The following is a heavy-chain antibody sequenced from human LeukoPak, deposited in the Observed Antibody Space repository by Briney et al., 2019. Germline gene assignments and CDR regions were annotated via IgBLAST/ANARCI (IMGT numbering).Heavy chain of an antibody. CDR3: ASGLRDGYNSSDY. Sequence: GGSLRLSCAASGFTFSSYSMNWVRQAPGKGLEWVSSISSSSSSYIYYADSVKGRFTISRDNAKNSLYLQMNSLRAEDTAVYYCASGLRDGYNSSDYWGQGTLVTVSS. D-gene: IGHD5-24*01. J-gene: IGHJ4*02. V-gene: IGHV3-21*01. CDR2: ISSSSSSYI. CDR1: GFTFSSYS.